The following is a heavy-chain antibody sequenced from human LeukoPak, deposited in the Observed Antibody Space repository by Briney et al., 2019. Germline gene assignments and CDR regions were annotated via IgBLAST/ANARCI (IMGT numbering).Heavy chain of an antibody. CDR2: ISGSGTVT. D-gene: IGHD1-1*01. CDR3: AYLGLSSDWNDVPGPQIDY. CDR1: GFTFSSYW. V-gene: IGHV3-23*01. Sequence: GGSLRLSCAASGFTFSSYWMTWVRQAPGKGLEWVSTISGSGTVTYYADSVKGRFTISRDDSTVYLQMNSLRAEDTAFYYCAYLGLSSDWNDVPGPQIDYWGQGALVTVSS. J-gene: IGHJ4*02.